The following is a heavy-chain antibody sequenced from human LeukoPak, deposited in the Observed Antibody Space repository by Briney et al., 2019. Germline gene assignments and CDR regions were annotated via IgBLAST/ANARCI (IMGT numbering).Heavy chain of an antibody. CDR1: GGSISSSSYY. J-gene: IGHJ4*02. CDR3: ARGADCSSTSCYMPNPREFDY. Sequence: KPSETLSLTCTVSGGSISSSSYYWGWIRQPPGKGLEWIGSIYYSGSTYYNPSLKSRVTISVDTSKNQFSLKLSSVTAADTAVYYCARGADCSSTSCYMPNPREFDYWGQGTLVTVSS. CDR2: IYYSGST. D-gene: IGHD2-2*01. V-gene: IGHV4-39*01.